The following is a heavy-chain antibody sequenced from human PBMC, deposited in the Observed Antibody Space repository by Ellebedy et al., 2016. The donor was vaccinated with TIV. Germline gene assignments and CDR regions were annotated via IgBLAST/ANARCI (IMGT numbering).Heavy chain of an antibody. CDR3: ARLRYGSSWYVYYYGMDV. Sequence: GESLKISCKGSGYSFTSYWIGWVRQMPGKGLEWMGIIYPGDSDTRYSPSFQGQVTISADKSISTAYLQWSSLKASDTAMYYCARLRYGSSWYVYYYGMDVWGQGTTVTVSS. V-gene: IGHV5-51*01. J-gene: IGHJ6*02. D-gene: IGHD6-13*01. CDR2: IYPGDSDT. CDR1: GYSFTSYW.